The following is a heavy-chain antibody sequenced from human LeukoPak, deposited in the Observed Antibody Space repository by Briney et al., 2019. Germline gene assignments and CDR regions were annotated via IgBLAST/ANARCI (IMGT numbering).Heavy chain of an antibody. D-gene: IGHD3-10*01. CDR1: GGSISSGGYY. V-gene: IGHV4-30-2*01. J-gene: IGHJ4*02. CDR2: IYHSGST. CDR3: ARGGGITMVRGVIPHFDY. Sequence: NPSETLSLTCTVSGGSISSGGYYWSWIRQPPGKGLEWIGYIYHSGSTYYNPSLKSRVTISVDRSKNQFSLKLSSVTAADTAVYYCARGGGITMVRGVIPHFDYWGQGTLVTVSS.